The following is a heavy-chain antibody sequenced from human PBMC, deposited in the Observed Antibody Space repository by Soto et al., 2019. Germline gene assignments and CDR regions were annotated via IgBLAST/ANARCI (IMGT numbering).Heavy chain of an antibody. CDR3: ARDVFGMGITGTTTQVDFDY. CDR1: GYTFTSYG. J-gene: IGHJ4*02. D-gene: IGHD1-7*01. V-gene: IGHV1-18*01. Sequence: ASVTVSCKASGYTFTSYGIIWVRQAPGQGLEWMGWISAYNGNTNYAQKLQGRVTMTTDTSTSTAYMELRSLRSDDTAVYYCARDVFGMGITGTTTQVDFDYWGQGTLVTVSS. CDR2: ISAYNGNT.